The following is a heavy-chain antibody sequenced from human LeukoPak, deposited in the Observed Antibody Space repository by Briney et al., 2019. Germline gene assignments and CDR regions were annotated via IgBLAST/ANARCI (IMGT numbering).Heavy chain of an antibody. Sequence: GGSLRLSCAVSGFTFSGFWMSWSRQAPGKGLEWVASINSDGSEGYYADVVKGRFTISRDNAKNTLYLQMNSLRAEDTAVYYCLRDLNWSLDQWGQGTLVTVSS. CDR2: INSDGSEG. J-gene: IGHJ4*02. CDR1: GFTFSGFW. V-gene: IGHV3-7*01. D-gene: IGHD1-20*01. CDR3: LRDLNWSLDQ.